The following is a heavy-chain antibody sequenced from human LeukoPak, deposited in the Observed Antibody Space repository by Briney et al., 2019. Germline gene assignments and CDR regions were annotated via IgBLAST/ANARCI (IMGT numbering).Heavy chain of an antibody. CDR3: ARGIAAAFLSWFDP. D-gene: IGHD6-13*01. V-gene: IGHV3-7*03. Sequence: PGGSLRLSCAASGFTFSSYWMSWVRQAPGKGLEWVASIKQDGSEKYYVDSVKGRFTISRDNAKNSLYLQMNSLRAEDTAVYYCARGIAAAFLSWFDPWGQGTLVTVSS. J-gene: IGHJ5*02. CDR1: GFTFSSYW. CDR2: IKQDGSEK.